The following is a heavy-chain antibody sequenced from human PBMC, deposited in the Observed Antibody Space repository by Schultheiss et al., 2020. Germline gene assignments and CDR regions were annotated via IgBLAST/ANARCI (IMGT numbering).Heavy chain of an antibody. J-gene: IGHJ3*02. Sequence: GGSLRLSCAASGFTFSSYSMNWVRQAPGKGLEWVSSISSSSSYIYYADSVKGRFTISRDNAKNSLYLQMNSLRAEDTAVYYCARDRAVAGRGAFDIWGQGTMVTVS. D-gene: IGHD6-19*01. CDR1: GFTFSSYS. V-gene: IGHV3-21*01. CDR3: ARDRAVAGRGAFDI. CDR2: ISSSSSYI.